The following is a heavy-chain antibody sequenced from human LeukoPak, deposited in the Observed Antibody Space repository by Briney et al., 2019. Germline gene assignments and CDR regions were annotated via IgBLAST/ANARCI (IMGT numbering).Heavy chain of an antibody. Sequence: GRSLRLSCAASGFTISSYSMNWVRQAPGKGLEWLSYIDSETYGNTIYYPHTVKGRFTISRDNAKNSLYLQMDGLRDEDTAVYYCARDRDYAFDYWGQGTLVTVSS. J-gene: IGHJ4*02. D-gene: IGHD4-17*01. CDR1: GFTISSYS. CDR2: IDSETYGNTI. CDR3: ARDRDYAFDY. V-gene: IGHV3-48*02.